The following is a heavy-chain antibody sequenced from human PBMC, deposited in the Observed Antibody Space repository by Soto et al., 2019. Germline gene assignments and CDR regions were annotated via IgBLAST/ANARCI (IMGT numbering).Heavy chain of an antibody. CDR1: GYTFTSYD. J-gene: IGHJ3*02. D-gene: IGHD3-10*01. V-gene: IGHV1-8*01. CDR2: MNPNSGNT. CDR3: ARELGTYYYGSGSYEAFDI. Sequence: ASVKVSCKASGYTFTSYDINWVRQATGQGLEWMGWMNPNSGNTGYAQKFQGRVTMTRNTSISTAYMELSSLRSEDTAVYYCARELGTYYYGSGSYEAFDIWGQGTMVTVSS.